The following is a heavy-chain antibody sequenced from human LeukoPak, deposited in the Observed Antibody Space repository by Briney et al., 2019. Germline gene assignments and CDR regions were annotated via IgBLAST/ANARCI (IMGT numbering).Heavy chain of an antibody. CDR2: IKQDGSEK. CDR1: GFTFSSYW. J-gene: IGHJ4*02. D-gene: IGHD3-16*02. CDR3: ARVFVDYVWGSYRPGYFDY. V-gene: IGHV3-7*01. Sequence: GGSLRLSCAASGFTFSSYWMSWVRQAPGKGLEWVANIKQDGSEKYYVDSVKGRFTISRDNAKNSLYLQMNSLRAEDTAVYYCARVFVDYVWGSYRPGYFDYWAQGTLVTVSS.